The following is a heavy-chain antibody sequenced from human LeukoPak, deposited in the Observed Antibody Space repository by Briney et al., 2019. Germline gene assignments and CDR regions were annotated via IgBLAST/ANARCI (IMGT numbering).Heavy chain of an antibody. CDR2: ISYDGSNK. V-gene: IGHV3-30-3*01. J-gene: IGHJ1*01. CDR1: GFTFSSYA. Sequence: PGGSLRLSCAASGFTFSSYAMHWVRQAPGKGLEWVAVISYDGSNKYYADSVKGRFTISRDNSKNTLYLQMNSLRAEDTAVYYCASSGYSSGWDSAEYFQHWGQGTLVTVSS. CDR3: ASSGYSSGWDSAEYFQH. D-gene: IGHD6-19*01.